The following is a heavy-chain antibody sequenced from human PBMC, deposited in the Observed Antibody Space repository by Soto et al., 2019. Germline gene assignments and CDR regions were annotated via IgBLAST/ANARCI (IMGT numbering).Heavy chain of an antibody. CDR1: GFTFSSYA. J-gene: IGHJ4*02. D-gene: IGHD1-26*01. CDR2: ISYDGSNK. CDR3: ARDLSTDSGSFDY. Sequence: VQLVESGGGLVKPGGSLRLSCAASGFTFSSYAMHWVRQAPGKGLEWVAVISYDGSNKYYADSVKGRFTISRDNSKNTLYLQMNSLRAEDTAVYYCARDLSTDSGSFDYWGQGTLVTVSS. V-gene: IGHV3-30-3*01.